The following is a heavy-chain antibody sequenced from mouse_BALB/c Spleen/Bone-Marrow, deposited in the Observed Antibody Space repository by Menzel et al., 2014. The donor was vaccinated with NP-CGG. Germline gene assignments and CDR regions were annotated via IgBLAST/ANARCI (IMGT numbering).Heavy chain of an antibody. V-gene: IGHV1S135*01. CDR2: FDPFNGGT. Sequence: VQLKDSGPELMKPGASVKISCKASGYLFTSHYMHWVKQSHGESLEWIGYFDPFNGGTSYNQKFKGKATLTVDKSSSTAYMHLSSLTSEDSAVYFCARSYDGYPYAMNYWGQGTSVTVSS. D-gene: IGHD2-3*01. J-gene: IGHJ4*01. CDR3: ARSYDGYPYAMNY. CDR1: GYLFTSHY.